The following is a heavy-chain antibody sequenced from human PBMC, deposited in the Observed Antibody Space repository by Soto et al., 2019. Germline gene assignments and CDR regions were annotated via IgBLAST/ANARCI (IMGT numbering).Heavy chain of an antibody. CDR1: GYTFTGYY. J-gene: IGHJ4*02. CDR2: INPNSGGT. V-gene: IGHV1-2*02. CDR3: ARGHYDYVWGSYRYTGNFDY. Sequence: ASVKVSCKASGYTFTGYYMHWVRQAPGQGLEWMGWINPNSGGTNYAQKFQGRVTMTRDTSISTAYMELSRLRSDDTAVYYCARGHYDYVWGSYRYTGNFDYWGQGTLVTVSS. D-gene: IGHD3-16*02.